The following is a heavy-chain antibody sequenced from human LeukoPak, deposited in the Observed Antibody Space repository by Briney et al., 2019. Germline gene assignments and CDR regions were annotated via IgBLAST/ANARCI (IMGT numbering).Heavy chain of an antibody. V-gene: IGHV4-34*01. D-gene: IGHD6-13*01. Sequence: SETLSLTCAVYGGSFSGYYWSWIRQPPGKGLEWIGEINHSGSTNYNPSLKSRVTISVDTSKNQFSLKLSSVTAADTAVYYCARHAYPSSSWRRWGQGTLVTVSS. CDR1: GGSFSGYY. CDR3: ARHAYPSSSWRR. CDR2: INHSGST. J-gene: IGHJ4*02.